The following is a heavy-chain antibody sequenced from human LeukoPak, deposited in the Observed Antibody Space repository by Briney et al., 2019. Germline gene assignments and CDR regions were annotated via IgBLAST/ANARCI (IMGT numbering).Heavy chain of an antibody. Sequence: ASVKVSCKASGYTFTSYYIHWVRQAPGQGLEWMGIINPSGGSTTYTQKFQGRVTMTRDTSTSTVYMELNSLRSEDTAVYYCARDHYYDKSDHPTDQGGYWGQGTLVTVPS. J-gene: IGHJ4*02. D-gene: IGHD3-22*01. CDR2: INPSGGST. CDR1: GYTFTSYY. CDR3: ARDHYYDKSDHPTDQGGY. V-gene: IGHV1-46*01.